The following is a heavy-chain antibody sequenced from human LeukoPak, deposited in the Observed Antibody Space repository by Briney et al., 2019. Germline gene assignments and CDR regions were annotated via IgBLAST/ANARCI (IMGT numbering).Heavy chain of an antibody. CDR2: IYTSGST. V-gene: IGHV4-61*02. Sequence: SETLSLTCTVSGGSISSGSYYWSWIRQPAGKGLEWIGRIYTSGSTNYNPPLKSRVTISVDTSKNQFSLKLSSVTAADTAVYYCATLSGKTSEVDYWGQGTLVTVSS. D-gene: IGHD3-10*01. CDR3: ATLSGKTSEVDY. J-gene: IGHJ4*02. CDR1: GGSISSGSYY.